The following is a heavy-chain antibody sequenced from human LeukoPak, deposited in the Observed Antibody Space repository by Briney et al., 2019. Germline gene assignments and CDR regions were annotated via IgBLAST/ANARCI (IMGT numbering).Heavy chain of an antibody. J-gene: IGHJ4*02. Sequence: GGSLRLSCAASGFTFSSYSMNWVRQAPGKGLECVSSISSSSSYIYYADSVKGRFTISRDNAKNSLYLQMNSLRAEDTAVYYCARDLSSSGTYYFDSWGQGTLVTVSS. V-gene: IGHV3-21*01. CDR3: ARDLSSSGTYYFDS. D-gene: IGHD6-13*01. CDR2: ISSSSSYI. CDR1: GFTFSSYS.